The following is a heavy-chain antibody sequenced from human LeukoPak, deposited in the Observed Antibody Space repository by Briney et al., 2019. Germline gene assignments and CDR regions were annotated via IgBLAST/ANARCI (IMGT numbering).Heavy chain of an antibody. CDR2: IKEDGSEK. Sequence: PGGSLRLSCAASGFTFSNNWMTWVRQAPGKGLEWVANIKEDGSEKYYVDSVKGRFTISRDNAKNSLYLQINSLRVEDTAIYYCARVTRWWFDPWGQGTLVTVSS. J-gene: IGHJ5*02. CDR1: GFTFSNNW. D-gene: IGHD1-14*01. CDR3: ARVTRWWFDP. V-gene: IGHV3-7*01.